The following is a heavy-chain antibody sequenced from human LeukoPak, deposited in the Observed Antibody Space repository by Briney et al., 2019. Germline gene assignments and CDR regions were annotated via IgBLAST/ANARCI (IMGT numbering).Heavy chain of an antibody. Sequence: GGSLRLSCAASGFTFSSYEMNWVRQAPGKGLEGVSYISSSGSTIYYADSVKGRFTVSRDHAKNSLYLQMNSLRAEDTAVYYCAKVSYYDSSGYPPFDYWGQGTLVTVSS. V-gene: IGHV3-48*03. CDR1: GFTFSSYE. D-gene: IGHD3-22*01. CDR2: ISSSGSTI. CDR3: AKVSYYDSSGYPPFDY. J-gene: IGHJ4*02.